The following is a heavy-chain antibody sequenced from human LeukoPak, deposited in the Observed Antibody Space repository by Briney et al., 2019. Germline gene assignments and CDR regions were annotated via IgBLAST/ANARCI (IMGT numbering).Heavy chain of an antibody. CDR1: GFTFSSYG. J-gene: IGHJ4*02. Sequence: GGSLRLSCAAAGFTFSSYGMHWVRPAPGKGREGVAVISYDGSNKYYADSVKGRFTSSRDNSKNTLYLQMNSLRAEDTAVYYCAKDRMATIIGEFDYWGQGTLVTVSS. V-gene: IGHV3-30*18. CDR2: ISYDGSNK. D-gene: IGHD5-24*01. CDR3: AKDRMATIIGEFDY.